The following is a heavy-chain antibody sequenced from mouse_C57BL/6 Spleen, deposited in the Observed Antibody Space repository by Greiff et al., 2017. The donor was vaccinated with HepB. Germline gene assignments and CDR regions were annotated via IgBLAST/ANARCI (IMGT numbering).Heavy chain of an antibody. CDR3: AYDYDGDYAMDY. J-gene: IGHJ4*01. V-gene: IGHV8-12*01. Sequence: QVTLKVSGPGILQSSQTLSLTCSFSGFSLSTSGMGVSWIRQPSGEGLEGLAHIYWDDAKRYNPSLKSRLTISKDTSRNQVFLKITSVDTADTATDYCAYDYDGDYAMDYWGQGTSVTVSS. D-gene: IGHD2-4*01. CDR1: GFSLSTSGMG. CDR2: IYWDDAK.